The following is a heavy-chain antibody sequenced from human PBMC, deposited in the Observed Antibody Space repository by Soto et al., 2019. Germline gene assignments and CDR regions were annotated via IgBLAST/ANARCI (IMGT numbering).Heavy chain of an antibody. V-gene: IGHV1-46*03. CDR1: GYTFTSYY. CDR3: ARDRGITMVRVRNCFDP. J-gene: IGHJ5*02. D-gene: IGHD3-10*01. Sequence: QVQLVQSGAEVKKPGASVKVSCKASGYTFTSYYMHWVRQAPGQVLDWMGIINPSGGSTSYAQKCQGRITMTRDTSTSTVYLELSSLRSEDTAVYYCARDRGITMVRVRNCFDPWGQGTLVTVSS. CDR2: INPSGGST.